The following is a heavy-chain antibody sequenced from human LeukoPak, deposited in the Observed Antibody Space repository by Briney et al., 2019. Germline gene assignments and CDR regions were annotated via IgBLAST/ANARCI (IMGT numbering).Heavy chain of an antibody. D-gene: IGHD5-18*01. Sequence: PSETLSLTCTVSGGSISSYYWSWFRQPPGKGLEWIGYIYYSGSTNYNPSLKSRVTISVDTSKNQFSLKLSSVTAADTAVYYCARRRGYLANWFDPWGQGTLVTVSS. J-gene: IGHJ5*02. CDR3: ARRRGYLANWFDP. CDR2: IYYSGST. V-gene: IGHV4-59*08. CDR1: GGSISSYY.